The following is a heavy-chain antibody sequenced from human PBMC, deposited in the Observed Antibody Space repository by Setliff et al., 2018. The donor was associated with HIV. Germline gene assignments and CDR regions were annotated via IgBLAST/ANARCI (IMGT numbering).Heavy chain of an antibody. Sequence: PSETLSLTCAVYAGSFSGYYWSWIRQPSGKGLEWIGEINHSGSTNYNPSLKSRVTISVDTSKNQFSLKLSSVTAADTAVYYCASGYGSGSYPGDWGQGTLVTVSS. J-gene: IGHJ4*02. CDR1: AGSFSGYY. CDR2: INHSGST. CDR3: ASGYGSGSYPGD. D-gene: IGHD3-10*01. V-gene: IGHV4-34*01.